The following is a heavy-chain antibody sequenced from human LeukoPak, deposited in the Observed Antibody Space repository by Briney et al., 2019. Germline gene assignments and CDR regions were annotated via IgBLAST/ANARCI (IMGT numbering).Heavy chain of an antibody. CDR2: ISGSGGST. Sequence: GGSLRLSCAASGFTFSSYAMSWVRQAPGKGLGWVSAISGSGGSTYYADSVKGRFTISRDNSKNTLYLQMNSLRAEDTAVYYCAKGMVRGVHWIDYWGQGTLVTVSS. J-gene: IGHJ4*02. V-gene: IGHV3-23*01. CDR3: AKGMVRGVHWIDY. CDR1: GFTFSSYA. D-gene: IGHD3-10*01.